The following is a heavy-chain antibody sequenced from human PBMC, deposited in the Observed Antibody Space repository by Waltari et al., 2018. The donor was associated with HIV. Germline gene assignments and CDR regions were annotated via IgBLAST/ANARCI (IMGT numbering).Heavy chain of an antibody. D-gene: IGHD1-26*01. CDR2: INHSGST. CDR1: GGSFSGYY. J-gene: IGHJ4*02. Sequence: QVQLQQWGAGLLKPSETLSLTCAVYGGSFSGYYWSWIRQPPGKGLEWIGEINHSGSTNYNPSLKSRVTISVDTSKNQFSLKLSSVTAADTAVYYCARGYSDMSNGGYWGQGTLVTVSS. CDR3: ARGYSDMSNGGY. V-gene: IGHV4-34*01.